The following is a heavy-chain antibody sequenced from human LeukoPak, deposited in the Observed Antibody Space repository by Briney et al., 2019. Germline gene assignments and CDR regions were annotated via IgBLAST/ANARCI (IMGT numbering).Heavy chain of an antibody. D-gene: IGHD4-17*01. CDR2: INQDGSEK. J-gene: IGHJ4*02. CDR3: ARDKAYGDSEDY. V-gene: IGHV3-7*05. CDR1: GFTFNIYW. Sequence: PGGSLSLSCAASGFTFNIYWMSWVRQAPGKGLEWVANINQDGSEKYCVDSVKGRFTISRDNDKNSLYLHMNSLRAEDTAVYYCARDKAYGDSEDYWGQGTLVTVSS.